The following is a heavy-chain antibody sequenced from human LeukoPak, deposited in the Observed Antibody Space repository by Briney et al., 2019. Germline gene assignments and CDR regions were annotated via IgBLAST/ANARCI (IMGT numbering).Heavy chain of an antibody. CDR1: GFTFEDYA. CDR2: ISGDGGST. J-gene: IGHJ4*02. Sequence: GGSLRLSCAASGFTFEDYAMHWVRQAPGKGPEWVSIISGDGGSTYYADSVRGRFTISRDNSKNSLYLQMNSLRTEDTALYYCAKDKRGDYCRSTSCYDGFDYWGQGTLVTVSS. D-gene: IGHD2-2*01. V-gene: IGHV3-43*02. CDR3: AKDKRGDYCRSTSCYDGFDY.